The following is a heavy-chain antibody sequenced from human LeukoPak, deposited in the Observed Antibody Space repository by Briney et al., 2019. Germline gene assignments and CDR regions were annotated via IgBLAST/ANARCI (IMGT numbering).Heavy chain of an antibody. CDR2: IYHSGST. CDR3: ARVKRRVTIFGVVIIDPPDY. CDR1: GYSISSGYY. D-gene: IGHD3-3*01. V-gene: IGHV4-38-2*01. J-gene: IGHJ4*02. Sequence: SETLSLTCAVSGYSISSGYYWGWIRQPPGKGLEWIGSIYHSGSTYYNPSLKSRVTISVDTSKNQFSLKLSSVTAADTAVYYCARVKRRVTIFGVVIIDPPDYWGQGTLVTVSS.